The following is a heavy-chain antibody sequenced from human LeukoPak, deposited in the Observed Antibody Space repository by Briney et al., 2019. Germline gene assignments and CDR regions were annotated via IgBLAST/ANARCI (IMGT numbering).Heavy chain of an antibody. D-gene: IGHD6-19*01. V-gene: IGHV3-21*01. CDR3: ARVSIGWYHFDY. CDR1: GFTFSSYS. J-gene: IGHJ4*02. CDR2: ISSSSSYI. Sequence: GGSLRLSCAASGFTFSSYSMNWVRQAPGKGLEWVSSISSSSSYIYYADSVKGRFTISRDNAKNSLYLQMNSLRAEDTAVYYCARVSIGWYHFDYWGQGVLVSVSS.